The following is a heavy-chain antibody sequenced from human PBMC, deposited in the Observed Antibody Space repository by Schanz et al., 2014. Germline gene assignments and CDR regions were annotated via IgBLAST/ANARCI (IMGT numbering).Heavy chain of an antibody. CDR3: AKGRYSSSWFYFDY. CDR2: ISYDGSNK. Sequence: QVHLVESGGGVVQPGRSLRLSCAASGFTFSSYGMHWVRQAPGKGLEWVAVISYDGSNKYYADSVKGRFTISRDNSKNTLYLQMNSLRAEDTAVYYCAKGRYSSSWFYFDYWGQGILVTVSS. J-gene: IGHJ4*02. CDR1: GFTFSSYG. V-gene: IGHV3-30*18. D-gene: IGHD6-13*01.